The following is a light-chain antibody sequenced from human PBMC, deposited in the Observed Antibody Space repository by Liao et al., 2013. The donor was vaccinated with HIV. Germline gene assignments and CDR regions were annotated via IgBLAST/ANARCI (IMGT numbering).Light chain of an antibody. V-gene: IGLV3-1*01. J-gene: IGLJ3*02. CDR1: KLGDKY. Sequence: SYELTQPPSVSVSPGQTASITCSGDKLGDKYACWYQQKPGQSPVLVIYQDSKRPSGIPERFSGSNSGNTATLTISGVEAGDEADYYCQVWDAISNQGVFGGGTKVTVL. CDR3: QVWDAISNQGV. CDR2: QDS.